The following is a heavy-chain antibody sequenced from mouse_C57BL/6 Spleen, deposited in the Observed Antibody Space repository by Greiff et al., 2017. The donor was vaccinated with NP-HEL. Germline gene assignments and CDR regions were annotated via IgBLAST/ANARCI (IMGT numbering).Heavy chain of an antibody. V-gene: IGHV1-54*01. CDR2: INPGSGGT. D-gene: IGHD2-2*01. CDR1: GYAFTNYL. CDR3: ARRGLPYAMDY. J-gene: IGHJ4*01. Sequence: VQLQESGAELVRPGTSVKVSCKASGYAFTNYLIEWVKQRPGQGLEWIGVINPGSGGTNYNEKFKGKATLTADKSSSTAYMQLSSLTSEDAAVYFCARRGLPYAMDYWGQGTSVTVSS.